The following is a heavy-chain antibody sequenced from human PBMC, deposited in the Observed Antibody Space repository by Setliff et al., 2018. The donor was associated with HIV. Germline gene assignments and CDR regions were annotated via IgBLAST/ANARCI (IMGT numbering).Heavy chain of an antibody. CDR2: IFDSENN. V-gene: IGHV4-59*08. D-gene: IGHD6-19*01. CDR3: ARRRSSGWYHYFDY. Sequence: PSETLSLTCSVSGDSITHYYWNWIRQPPGKGLEWIGNIFDSENNNYNPSLKSRVTMSVDTSKNQFSLKLSSVTAADTAVYYCARRRSSGWYHYFDYWGQGTLVTVSS. CDR1: GDSITHYY. J-gene: IGHJ4*02.